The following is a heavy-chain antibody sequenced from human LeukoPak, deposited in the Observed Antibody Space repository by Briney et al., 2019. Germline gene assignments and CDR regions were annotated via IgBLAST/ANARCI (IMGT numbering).Heavy chain of an antibody. CDR3: AKFYDFWRGPFYYYYGMDV. V-gene: IGHV3-23*01. J-gene: IGHJ6*02. CDR1: GFTFSSYA. CDR2: ISGSDGST. D-gene: IGHD3-3*01. Sequence: GGSLRLSCAASGFTFSSYAMSWVRQAPGKGLEWVSAISGSDGSTYYADSVKGRFTISRDNSKNTLYLRMNSLRAEDTAVYYCAKFYDFWRGPFYYYYGMDVWGQGTTVTVSS.